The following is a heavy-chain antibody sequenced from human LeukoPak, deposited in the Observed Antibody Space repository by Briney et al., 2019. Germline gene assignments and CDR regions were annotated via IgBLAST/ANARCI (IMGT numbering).Heavy chain of an antibody. D-gene: IGHD4-17*01. V-gene: IGHV3-7*03. Sequence: GGSLRLSCAASGFTFSSYWMNWARQAPGMGLEWVASINHNGNVNYYVDSVKGRFTISRDNAKNSLYLQMSNLRAEDTAVYFCARVYHGDYWFDPWGQGTLVTVSS. CDR3: ARVYHGDYWFDP. J-gene: IGHJ5*02. CDR2: INHNGNVN. CDR1: GFTFSSYW.